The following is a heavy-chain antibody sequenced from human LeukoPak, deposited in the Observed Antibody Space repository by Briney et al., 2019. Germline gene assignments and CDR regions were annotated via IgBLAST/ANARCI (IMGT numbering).Heavy chain of an antibody. D-gene: IGHD2-8*01. CDR2: INPNSGST. CDR3: AREGYCTNGVCRDDAFDI. V-gene: IGHV1-2*02. Sequence: ASVKVSCKASGYTFTGYYMHWVRQAPGQGLEWMGWINPNSGSTNYAQKFQGRVTMTRDTSISTAYMELSRLRSDDTAVYYCAREGYCTNGVCRDDAFDIWGQGTMVTVSS. J-gene: IGHJ3*02. CDR1: GYTFTGYY.